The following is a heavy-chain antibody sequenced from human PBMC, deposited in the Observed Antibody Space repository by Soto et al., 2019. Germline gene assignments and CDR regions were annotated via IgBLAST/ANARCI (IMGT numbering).Heavy chain of an antibody. CDR3: AKDIDNNWNAGGAFDI. CDR2: ISWNSGSI. V-gene: IGHV3-9*01. CDR1: GFTFDDYA. Sequence: GGSLRLSCAASGFTFDDYAMHWVRQAPGKGLEWVSGISWNSGSIGYADSVKGRFTISRDNAKNSLYLQMNSLRAEDTALYYCAKDIDNNWNAGGAFDIWGQGTMVTVSS. D-gene: IGHD1-1*01. J-gene: IGHJ3*02.